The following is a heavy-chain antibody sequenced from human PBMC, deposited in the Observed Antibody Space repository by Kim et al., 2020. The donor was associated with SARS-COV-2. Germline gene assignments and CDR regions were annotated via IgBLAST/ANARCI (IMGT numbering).Heavy chain of an antibody. CDR3: ARRPLWFGELLSTGFDY. V-gene: IGHV4-34*01. J-gene: IGHJ4*02. Sequence: KSRVTISVDPSKNQFSLKLSSVTAADTAVYYCARRPLWFGELLSTGFDYWGQGTLVTVSS. D-gene: IGHD3-10*01.